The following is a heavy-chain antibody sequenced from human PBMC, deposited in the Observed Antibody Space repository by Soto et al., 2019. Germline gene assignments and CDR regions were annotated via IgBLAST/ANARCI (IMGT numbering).Heavy chain of an antibody. CDR1: GFTFSSYA. Sequence: GGSLRLSCAPSGFTFSSYAISWVRQAPGKGLGWVSAISGNGGSTYYAQSVKGRFTISRDNFKNTVYLQMNSLRAEDTAVYYCAKERVEGGSASYLLDYWGQGTLVTVSS. D-gene: IGHD3-10*01. CDR2: ISGNGGST. V-gene: IGHV3-23*01. CDR3: AKERVEGGSASYLLDY. J-gene: IGHJ4*02.